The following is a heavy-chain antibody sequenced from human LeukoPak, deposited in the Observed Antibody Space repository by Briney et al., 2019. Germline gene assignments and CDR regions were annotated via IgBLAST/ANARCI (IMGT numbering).Heavy chain of an antibody. V-gene: IGHV4-59*01. Sequence: SETLSLTCTVSGGSISSYYWSWIRQPPGKGLERIGYIYYSGSTNYNPSLKSRVTISVDTSKNQFSLKLSSVTAADTAVYYCARGQHTYYYYGMDVWGQGTTVTVSS. CDR2: IYYSGST. CDR3: ARGQHTYYYYGMDV. J-gene: IGHJ6*02. CDR1: GGSISSYY.